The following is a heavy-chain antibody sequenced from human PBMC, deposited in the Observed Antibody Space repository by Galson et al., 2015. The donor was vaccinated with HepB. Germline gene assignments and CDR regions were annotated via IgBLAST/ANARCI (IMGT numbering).Heavy chain of an antibody. CDR2: IWYDGSNK. CDR3: ARELSYSNYFLGFDY. J-gene: IGHJ4*02. V-gene: IGHV3-33*01. D-gene: IGHD4-11*01. CDR1: GFTFSSYG. Sequence: SLRLSCAASGFTFSSYGMHWVRQAPGKGLEWVAVIWYDGSNKYYADSVKGRFTIARDNSKNTLYLQMNSLRAEDTAVYYCARELSYSNYFLGFDYWGQGTLVTVSS.